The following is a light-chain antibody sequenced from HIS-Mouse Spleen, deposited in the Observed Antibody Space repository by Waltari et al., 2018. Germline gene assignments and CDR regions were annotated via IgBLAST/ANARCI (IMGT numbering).Light chain of an antibody. CDR1: ALPKKS. Sequence: SYELTQPPSVSVSPGQTARITCPGDALPKKSAYWYQQKSGQAPVLVIYEESKRPSGIPERFSGSSSGTMATLTISGAQVEDEADYYCYSTDSSGNHRVFGGGTKLTVL. V-gene: IGLV3-10*01. CDR2: EES. CDR3: YSTDSSGNHRV. J-gene: IGLJ2*01.